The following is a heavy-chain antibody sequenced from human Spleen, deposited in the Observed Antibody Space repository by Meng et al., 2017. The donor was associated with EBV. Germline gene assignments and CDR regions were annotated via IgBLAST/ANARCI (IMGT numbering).Heavy chain of an antibody. CDR2: TNEDGRIT. CDR3: SRDLVGSDDD. D-gene: IGHD6-25*01. V-gene: IGHV3-74*01. Sequence: VQLGEAGGTLVQPGGCLRLSCAVSGFRFSRYWMHWVRQVPGKGLEWVSRTNEDGRITNYADSVKGRFTISRDNTKNTLYLQMTSLRAKDTALYFCSRDLVGSDDDWGQGTLVTVSS. J-gene: IGHJ4*02. CDR1: GFRFSRYW.